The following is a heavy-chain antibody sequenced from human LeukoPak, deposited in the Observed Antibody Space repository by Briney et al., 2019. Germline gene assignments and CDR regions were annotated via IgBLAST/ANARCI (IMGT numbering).Heavy chain of an antibody. CDR1: GGSFSGYY. J-gene: IGHJ6*02. CDR2: IYYSGST. CDR3: ARGLSYYYYYGMDV. V-gene: IGHV4-59*01. D-gene: IGHD3-16*01. Sequence: SETLSLTCAVYGGSFSGYYXSXXXQPPXXXXXWXGYIYYSGSTNYNPXLKSRVTISVDTSKNQFSLKLSSVTAADTAVYYCARGLSYYYYYGMDVWGQGTTVTVSS.